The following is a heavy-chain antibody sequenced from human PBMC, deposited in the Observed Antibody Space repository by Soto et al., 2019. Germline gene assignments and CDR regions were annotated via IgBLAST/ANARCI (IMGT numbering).Heavy chain of an antibody. Sequence: EQVLESGGGLVQPGGSLRLSCEASGFMFNHYAMAWVRQTPGKGLEWVSVISGSTGTTYYADSVKGRFTISRDNSKNTVYLQMHRLRVEDSALYSCAKVIVLGAWTLEYWGPGTRVTVSS. CDR3: AKVIVLGAWTLEY. CDR2: ISGSTGTT. CDR1: GFMFNHYA. J-gene: IGHJ4*02. V-gene: IGHV3-23*01. D-gene: IGHD6-6*01.